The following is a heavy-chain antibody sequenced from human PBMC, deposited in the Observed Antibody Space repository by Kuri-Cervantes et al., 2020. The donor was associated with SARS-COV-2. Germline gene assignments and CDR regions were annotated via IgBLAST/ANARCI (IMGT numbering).Heavy chain of an antibody. CDR2: INHSGST. CDR3: ARGEGIVLVVYALAFDI. V-gene: IGHV4-34*01. D-gene: IGHD2-8*02. J-gene: IGHJ3*02. Sequence: GSLRLSCAVYGGSFSGYYWSWIRQPPGKGLEWIGEINHSGSTNYNPSLKSRVTISVDTSKNQFSLKLSSVTAADTAVYYCARGEGIVLVVYALAFDIWGQGTMVT. CDR1: GGSFSGYY.